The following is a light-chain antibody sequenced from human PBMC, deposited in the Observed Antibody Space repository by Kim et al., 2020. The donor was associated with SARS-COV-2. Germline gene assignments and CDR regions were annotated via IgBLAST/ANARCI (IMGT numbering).Light chain of an antibody. CDR3: QQYYSDPRLMYT. J-gene: IGKJ2*01. CDR1: QGISSY. CDR2: AAS. V-gene: IGKV1-8*01. Sequence: AIRMTQSPSSLSASTGDRVTITCRASQGISSYLAWYQQKPGKAPKLLIYAASTLQSGVPSRFSGSGSGTDFTLTISCLQSEDFATYYCQQYYSDPRLMYTFGQGTKLEI.